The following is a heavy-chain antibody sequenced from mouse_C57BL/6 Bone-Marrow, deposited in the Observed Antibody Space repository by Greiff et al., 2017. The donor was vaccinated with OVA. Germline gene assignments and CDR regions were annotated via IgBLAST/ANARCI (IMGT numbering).Heavy chain of an antibody. V-gene: IGHV1-81*01. CDR3: AKGLRRAFDY. CDR1: GYTFTSYG. Sequence: VQLVESGAELARPGASVKLSCKASGYTFTSYGISWVKQRTGQGLEWIGEIYPRSGNTYYNEKFKGKATLTADKSSSTAYMELRSLTSEDSAVYFCAKGLRRAFDYWGQGTTLTVSS. D-gene: IGHD2-4*01. CDR2: IYPRSGNT. J-gene: IGHJ2*01.